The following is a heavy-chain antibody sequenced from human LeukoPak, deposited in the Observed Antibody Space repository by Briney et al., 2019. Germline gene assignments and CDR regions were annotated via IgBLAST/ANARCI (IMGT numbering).Heavy chain of an antibody. CDR2: IQQDGSEK. D-gene: IGHD3-10*01. CDR1: GFTFNYYW. V-gene: IGHV3-7*01. CDR3: ARVRKLRTRGVMDPLDY. Sequence: GGSLRLSCAASGFTFNYYWLTWVGQAPGKGLEWVANIQQDGSEKYYVDSVKGRFIISRDNAKNSLYLQMNSLRAEDTAVYYCARVRKLRTRGVMDPLDYWGQGTLVTVSS. J-gene: IGHJ4*02.